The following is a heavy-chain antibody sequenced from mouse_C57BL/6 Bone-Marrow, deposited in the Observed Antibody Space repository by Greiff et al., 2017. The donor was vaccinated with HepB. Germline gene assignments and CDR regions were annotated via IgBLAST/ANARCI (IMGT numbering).Heavy chain of an antibody. Sequence: QVQLQQPGAELVKPGASVKLSCKASGYTFTSYWMHWVKQRPGQGLEWIGMIHPNSGSTNYNEKFKSKATLTVDKSSRTAYMQLSSLTSEDSAVYYCARNRSSGRYYYAMDYWGQGTSVTVSS. V-gene: IGHV1-64*01. CDR2: IHPNSGST. CDR3: ARNRSSGRYYYAMDY. CDR1: GYTFTSYW. J-gene: IGHJ4*01. D-gene: IGHD3-2*02.